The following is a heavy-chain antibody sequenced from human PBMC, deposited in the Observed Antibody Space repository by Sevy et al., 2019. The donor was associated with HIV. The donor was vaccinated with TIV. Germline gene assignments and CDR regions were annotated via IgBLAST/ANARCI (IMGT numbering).Heavy chain of an antibody. D-gene: IGHD3-3*01. Sequence: ASVKVSCKASGGTFSSYAISWVRQAPGQGLEWMGGIIPIFGTANYAQKFQGRVTFTADKSTSTAYMELSSLRSEDTAVYYCARDVGYYDFWSGYLEGYNWFDPWGQGTLVTVSS. CDR3: ARDVGYYDFWSGYLEGYNWFDP. V-gene: IGHV1-69*06. CDR1: GGTFSSYA. CDR2: IIPIFGTA. J-gene: IGHJ5*02.